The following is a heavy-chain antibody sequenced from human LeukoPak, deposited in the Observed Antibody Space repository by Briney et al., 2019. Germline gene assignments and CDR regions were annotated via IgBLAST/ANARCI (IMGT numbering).Heavy chain of an antibody. CDR2: INHSGRT. J-gene: IGHJ4*02. Sequence: KTSETLSLTCAVYGGSFSGYYWNWIRQPPGKGLEWIGEINHSGRTNYNPSLKSRVTISVDTSKKQFSLKLSSVTAADTAVYYCARGVDYYGVWGQGTLVTVSS. D-gene: IGHD3-10*01. V-gene: IGHV4-34*01. CDR3: ARGVDYYGV. CDR1: GGSFSGYY.